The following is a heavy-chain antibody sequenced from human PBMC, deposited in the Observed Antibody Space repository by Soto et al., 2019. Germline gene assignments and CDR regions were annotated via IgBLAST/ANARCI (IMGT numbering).Heavy chain of an antibody. J-gene: IGHJ5*02. Sequence: GGSLRLSCAASGFTFSSYGMHWVRQAPGKGLEWVAVISYDGSNKYYADSVKGRFTISRDNSKNTLYLQMNSLRAEDTAVYYCAKDSIAARPRPNWFDPWGQGTLVTVSS. V-gene: IGHV3-30*18. CDR2: ISYDGSNK. CDR1: GFTFSSYG. D-gene: IGHD6-6*01. CDR3: AKDSIAARPRPNWFDP.